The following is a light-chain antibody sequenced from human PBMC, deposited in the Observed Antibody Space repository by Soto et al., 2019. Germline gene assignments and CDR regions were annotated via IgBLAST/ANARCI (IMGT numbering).Light chain of an antibody. V-gene: IGLV1-40*01. CDR3: QSYDSSLSGWL. J-gene: IGLJ2*01. CDR1: SCNIGAGYD. Sequence: QSVLTQPPSVSGAPGQRVTISCTGSSCNIGAGYDVHWYQQLPGTAPKLLVHGNTDRPSGVPDRFSGSKSGTSASLAITGLQAEDEADYYCQSYDSSLSGWLFGGGTQLTVL. CDR2: GNT.